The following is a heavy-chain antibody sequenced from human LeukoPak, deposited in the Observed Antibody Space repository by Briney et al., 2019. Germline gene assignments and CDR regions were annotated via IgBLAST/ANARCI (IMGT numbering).Heavy chain of an antibody. CDR3: AKGPNFWLTPIAFDI. D-gene: IGHD3-3*01. CDR1: GFTIGGLA. Sequence: GGSLRLSCAASGFTIGGLAMTWVRQAPGKGLEWVSGLSGSGGSTYYADSVKGRFTISRDNSKNTLYLQMNSLRAEDTAVYYCAKGPNFWLTPIAFDIWGQGTMVTVSS. V-gene: IGHV3-23*01. J-gene: IGHJ3*02. CDR2: LSGSGGST.